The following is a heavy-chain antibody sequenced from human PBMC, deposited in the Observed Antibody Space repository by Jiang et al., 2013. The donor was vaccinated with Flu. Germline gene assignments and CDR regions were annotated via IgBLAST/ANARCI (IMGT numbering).Heavy chain of an antibody. V-gene: IGHV4-39*01. J-gene: IGHJ4*02. CDR2: IYYSGST. D-gene: IGHD6-19*01. Sequence: TCTVSGGSISSSSYYWGWIRQPPGKGLEWIGSIYYSGSTYYNPSLKSRVTISVDTSKNQFSLKLSSVTAADTAVYYCARVLPGIQQWLVGLFDYWGQGTLVTVSS. CDR3: ARVLPGIQQWLVGLFDY. CDR1: GGSISSSSYY.